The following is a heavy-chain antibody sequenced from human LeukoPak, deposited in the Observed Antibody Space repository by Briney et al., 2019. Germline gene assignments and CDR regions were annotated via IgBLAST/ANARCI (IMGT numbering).Heavy chain of an antibody. Sequence: GGSLRLSCAASGFTFSKYAIHWVRQAPGKGLEWVALISHRENNQRYADSVKGRFTTSRDTSKSMVYLQLNNLRTEDTAVYYCAKERTPYDYGAKFEYWGQGTLVTVSS. V-gene: IGHV3-30*18. CDR2: ISHRENNQ. D-gene: IGHD3-16*01. CDR1: GFTFSKYA. J-gene: IGHJ4*02. CDR3: AKERTPYDYGAKFEY.